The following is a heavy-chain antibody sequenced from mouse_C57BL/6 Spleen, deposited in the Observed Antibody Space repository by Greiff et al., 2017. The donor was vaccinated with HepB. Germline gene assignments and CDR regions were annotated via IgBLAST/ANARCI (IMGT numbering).Heavy chain of an antibody. Sequence: QVHVKQSGAELVRPGASVTLSCKASGYTFTDYEMHWVKQTPVHGLEWIGAIDPETGGTAYNQKFKGKAILTADKSSSTAYMELRSLTSEDSAVYYCTGDYGVYFDVWGTGTTVTVSS. V-gene: IGHV1-15*01. D-gene: IGHD2-4*01. CDR3: TGDYGVYFDV. CDR1: GYTFTDYE. CDR2: IDPETGGT. J-gene: IGHJ1*03.